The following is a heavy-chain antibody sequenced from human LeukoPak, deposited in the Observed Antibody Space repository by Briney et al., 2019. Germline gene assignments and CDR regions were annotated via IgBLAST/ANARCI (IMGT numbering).Heavy chain of an antibody. CDR2: IGTAGDT. V-gene: IGHV3-13*01. D-gene: IGHD1-14*01. J-gene: IGHJ3*02. Sequence: GGSLRLSCAASGFTFSSYDMHWVRQATGKGLEWVSAIGTAGDTYYPGSVKGRFTISRENAKNSLYLQMNSLRAGDTAVYYCARFTGANDAFDIWGQGTMVTVSS. CDR3: ARFTGANDAFDI. CDR1: GFTFSSYD.